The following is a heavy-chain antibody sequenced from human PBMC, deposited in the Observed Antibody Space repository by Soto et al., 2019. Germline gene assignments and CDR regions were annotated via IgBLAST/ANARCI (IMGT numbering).Heavy chain of an antibody. J-gene: IGHJ6*02. CDR3: ANSEYSRYKNIDV. CDR1: GFTFRGYG. V-gene: IGHV3-30*18. D-gene: IGHD5-18*01. CDR2: ISYDGSIK. Sequence: QTGGSLRLSCAASGFTFRGYGMHWVRQAPGRGLEWVALISYDGSIKYYADSVRGRFTISRDNSKNTLYLQMNSLRAEDTAVYYCANSEYSRYKNIDVWGQGTTVTVSS.